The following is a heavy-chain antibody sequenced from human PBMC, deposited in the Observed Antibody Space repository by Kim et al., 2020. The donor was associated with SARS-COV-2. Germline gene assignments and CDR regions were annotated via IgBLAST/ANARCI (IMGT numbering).Heavy chain of an antibody. CDR2: FFLGGAT. D-gene: IGHD1-7*01. J-gene: IGHJ4*02. V-gene: IGHV4-39*01. Sequence: SETLSLTCTVSGDSVTSTTYYWGWIRQPPGKGLEWIGTFFLGGATYYSPSLKSRVIISVDTSRNQVSLKLTSVSAPDTAVYYCATHNANYEVDYWGQGTLVTVSS. CDR3: ATHNANYEVDY. CDR1: GDSVTSTTYY.